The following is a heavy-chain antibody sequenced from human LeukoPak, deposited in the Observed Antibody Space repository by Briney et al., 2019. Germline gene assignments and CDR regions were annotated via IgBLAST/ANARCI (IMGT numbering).Heavy chain of an antibody. CDR3: AREIKGVYYDSSGYIHY. CDR2: IIPILGIA. V-gene: IGHV1-69*04. Sequence: ASVKVSCKASGYTFSSYAISWVRQAPGQGLEWMGRIIPILGIANYAQKFQGRVTITADKSTSTAYMELSSLRSEDTAVYYCAREIKGVYYDSSGYIHYWGQGTLVTVSS. CDR1: GYTFSSYA. D-gene: IGHD3-22*01. J-gene: IGHJ4*02.